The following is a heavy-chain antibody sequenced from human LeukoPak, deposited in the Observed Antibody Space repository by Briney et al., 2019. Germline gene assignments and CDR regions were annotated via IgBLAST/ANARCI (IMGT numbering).Heavy chain of an antibody. CDR2: ISGGVFSGSATVT. V-gene: IGHV3-23*01. J-gene: IGHJ4*02. Sequence: GGSLRLSCAASGFTFTNHAMNWVRQAPGKGLEWVSIISGGVFSGSATVTYYADSVKGRFTISRDNSKNTLYLQMNSLRAEDTAVYYCAKGVGREEYYFDYWGQGTLVTVSS. CDR3: AKGVGREEYYFDY. CDR1: GFTFTNHA. D-gene: IGHD1-26*01.